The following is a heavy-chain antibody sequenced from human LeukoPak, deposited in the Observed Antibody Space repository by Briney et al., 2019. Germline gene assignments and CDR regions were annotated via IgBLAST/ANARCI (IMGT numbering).Heavy chain of an antibody. J-gene: IGHJ4*02. CDR2: MNPNTGDT. D-gene: IGHD1-26*01. V-gene: IGHV1-8*01. Sequence: ASVRVSCKASGYTFTGYDSNWVRQATEQGLEWMGWMNPNTGDTDYAQKFQGRVTMTRNTSIDTAYMELSGLRSEDTAIYYCTRGSLSGSSRDYWGQGTLLTVSS. CDR3: TRGSLSGSSRDY. CDR1: GYTFTGYD.